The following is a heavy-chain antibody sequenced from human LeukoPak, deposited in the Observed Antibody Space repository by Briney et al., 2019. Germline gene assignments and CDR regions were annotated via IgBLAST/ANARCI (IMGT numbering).Heavy chain of an antibody. D-gene: IGHD1-26*01. J-gene: IGHJ3*02. V-gene: IGHV1-69*06. CDR3: ARDVGAKIVFDI. CDR1: GGTFSSYA. CDR2: IIPIFGTA. Sequence: SVKVSCKASGGTFSSYAISWVRQTPGQGLEWMGGIIPIFGTANYAQKFQGRVTITADKSTSTAYMELSSLRSEDTAVYYCARDVGAKIVFDIWGQGTMVTVSS.